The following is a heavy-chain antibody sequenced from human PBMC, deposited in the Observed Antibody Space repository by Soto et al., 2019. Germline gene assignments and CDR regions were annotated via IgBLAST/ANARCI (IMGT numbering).Heavy chain of an antibody. CDR3: ARGRYSYGNPLFDY. D-gene: IGHD5-18*01. CDR1: GGSISGYY. V-gene: IGHV4-59*01. CDR2: IYFSGST. Sequence: QVQLQESGPGLVKPSETLSLTCSVSGGSISGYYWSWIRQPPGKGLEWIGYIYFSGSTNYNPSLKCRVTISLDTSKNQFSLKMSTVTAADTAVYYCARGRYSYGNPLFDYWGQGTLVTVSS. J-gene: IGHJ4*02.